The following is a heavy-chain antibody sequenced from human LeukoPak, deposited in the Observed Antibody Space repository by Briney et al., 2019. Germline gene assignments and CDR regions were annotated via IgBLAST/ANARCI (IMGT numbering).Heavy chain of an antibody. CDR2: IYYSGST. CDR3: ARRISKRLLWFGEYNWFDP. V-gene: IGHV4-59*01. Sequence: SETLSLTCTVSGGSISSYYWSWIRQPPGKGLEWIGYIYYSGSTNYNPSLKSPVTISVDTSKNQFSLKLSSVTAADTAVYYCARRISKRLLWFGEYNWFDPWGQGTLVTVSS. J-gene: IGHJ5*02. CDR1: GGSISSYY. D-gene: IGHD3-10*01.